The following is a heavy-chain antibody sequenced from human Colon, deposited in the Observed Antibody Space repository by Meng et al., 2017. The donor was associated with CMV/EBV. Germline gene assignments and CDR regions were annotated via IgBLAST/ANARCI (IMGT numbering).Heavy chain of an antibody. CDR3: ARDLLWGSSSTYFDN. J-gene: IGHJ4*02. CDR2: ISPGLGIG. CDR1: GGSFSSYS. V-gene: IGHV1-69*04. D-gene: IGHD6-6*01. Sequence: SVKVSCKASGGSFSSYSISWVRQAPGQGLEWMGRISPGLGIGNKAQKFEGRVTITADKSTSTAYMELTGLGSEDTAVYYCARDLLWGSSSTYFDNWGQGTLVTVSS.